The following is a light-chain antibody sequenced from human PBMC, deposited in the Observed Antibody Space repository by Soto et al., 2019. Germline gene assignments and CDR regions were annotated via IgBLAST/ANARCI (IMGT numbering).Light chain of an antibody. CDR1: GSNIGRNY. V-gene: IGLV1-51*01. CDR2: DDS. J-gene: IGLJ2*01. CDR3: GTWDESLGAGV. Sequence: QSVSTQPASLSAPPGEKVTISCSGRGSNIGRNYVSWYRQFPGTAPQLLIYDDSKRHSGVPDRLSGSRYGTSASLAIAGLQPGDEAVYYCGTWDESLGAGVFGGGTKLTVL.